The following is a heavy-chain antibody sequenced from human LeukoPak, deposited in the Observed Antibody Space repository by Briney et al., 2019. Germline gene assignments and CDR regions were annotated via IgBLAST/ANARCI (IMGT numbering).Heavy chain of an antibody. CDR3: ARSQLGIDWYFDL. Sequence: SETLSLICAVSGVSISRYYWSWIRQPPGKGLEWIGHIYASGSTNYSPSLKSRVTISVDTSKTQFSLKLSSVTAADTAVYYCARSQLGIDWYFDLWGRGTLVTVSS. D-gene: IGHD7-27*01. CDR2: IYASGST. J-gene: IGHJ2*01. V-gene: IGHV4-4*09. CDR1: GVSISRYY.